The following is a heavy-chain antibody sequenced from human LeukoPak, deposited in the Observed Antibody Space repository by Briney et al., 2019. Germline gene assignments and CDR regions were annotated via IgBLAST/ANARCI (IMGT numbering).Heavy chain of an antibody. Sequence: SETLSLTCDVYNASFGPYYWSWLRQSPGKGLEYIGEVNYRGDGNYNPSLNSRASISIDTSKKQFSLRLSSVTAADTAVYYCARGTLEWLLEDNWFDPWGQGTLVTVSS. V-gene: IGHV4-34*09. D-gene: IGHD3-3*01. CDR3: ARGTLEWLLEDNWFDP. CDR1: NASFGPYY. J-gene: IGHJ5*02. CDR2: VNYRGDG.